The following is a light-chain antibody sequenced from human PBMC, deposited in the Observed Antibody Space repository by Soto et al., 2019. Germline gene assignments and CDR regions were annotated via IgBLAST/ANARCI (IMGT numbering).Light chain of an antibody. CDR3: QQYASAPFS. CDR2: AAS. J-gene: IGKJ3*01. CDR1: HSINTSF. Sequence: EIVLTQSPCTLSFSPLERSTLSCRASHSINTSFLAWFQQKPGQAPRLLIYAASTRATGIPDRFSGSASETDFTLTINRLEPEDSAVYYCQQYASAPFSLGPGTKVDIK. V-gene: IGKV3-20*01.